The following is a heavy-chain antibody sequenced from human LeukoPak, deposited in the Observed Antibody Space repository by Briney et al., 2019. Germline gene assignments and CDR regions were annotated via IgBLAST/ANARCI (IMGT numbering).Heavy chain of an antibody. CDR3: AREYDFWSGYPGFDY. J-gene: IGHJ4*02. Sequence: SETLSLTCTVSGGSISSDYWSWIRQPAGMGLEWIGRIYTSGSTNYNPSLKSRVTMPVDTSKNQFSLKLSSVTAADTAVYYCAREYDFWSGYPGFDYWGQGTLVTVSS. CDR1: GGSISSDY. V-gene: IGHV4-4*07. D-gene: IGHD3-3*01. CDR2: IYTSGST.